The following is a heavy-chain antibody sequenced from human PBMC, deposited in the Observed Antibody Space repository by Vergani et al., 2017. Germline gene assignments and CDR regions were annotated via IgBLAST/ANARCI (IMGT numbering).Heavy chain of an antibody. V-gene: IGHV4-59*12. D-gene: IGHD5-24*01. J-gene: IGHJ3*02. CDR1: GGSISSYY. CDR3: AREDGTIDAFDI. Sequence: QVQLQESGPGLVKPSETLSLTCTVSGGSISSYYWSWIRQPPGKGLEWIGYIYYSGSTNYNPSLKRRVTISVDTSKNQFSLKLSSVTAADTAVYYCAREDGTIDAFDIWGQGTTVTVSS. CDR2: IYYSGST.